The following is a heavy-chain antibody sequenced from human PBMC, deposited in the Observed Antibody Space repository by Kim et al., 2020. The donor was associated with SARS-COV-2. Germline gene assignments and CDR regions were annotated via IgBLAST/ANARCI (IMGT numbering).Heavy chain of an antibody. J-gene: IGHJ5*02. CDR2: IYFSGST. D-gene: IGHD3-22*01. Sequence: SETLSLTCIVSGGSISSGGYYWSWIRQHPGKGLEWIGYIYFSGSTYYNPSLKNRVTISVDTSKNQFSLKLSSVTAADTAVYYCARNIGITMIVVVTGWFDPWGQGTRVTVSS. CDR3: ARNIGITMIVVVTGWFDP. V-gene: IGHV4-31*03. CDR1: GGSISSGGYY.